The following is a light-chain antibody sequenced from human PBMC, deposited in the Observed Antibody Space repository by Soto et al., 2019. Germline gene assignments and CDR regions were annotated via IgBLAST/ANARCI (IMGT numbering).Light chain of an antibody. Sequence: QSALTQPASVSGSPGQSITISCTGTSSDVGGYNYVSWYQQHPGKAPKLMIYEVSNRPSGVSNRFSGSKSGNTASLTISGLQSEYEADYYCSSYTSSSTVVFVGGTKLTVL. CDR3: SSYTSSSTVV. V-gene: IGLV2-14*01. CDR2: EVS. J-gene: IGLJ2*01. CDR1: SSDVGGYNY.